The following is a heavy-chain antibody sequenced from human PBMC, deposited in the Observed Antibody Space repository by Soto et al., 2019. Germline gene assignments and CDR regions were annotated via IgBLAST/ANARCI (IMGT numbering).Heavy chain of an antibody. J-gene: IGHJ6*02. CDR3: AKTITGDTYVHYGMDV. Sequence: PGGSLRLSCAASEFTFTTYAMNWVRQAPGKGLEWVSGISGSAAFTYYADSVKGRFTISRDNSKNTLYLQMNSLRAEDTAVYYCAKTITGDTYVHYGMDVWGQGTTVTVSS. V-gene: IGHV3-23*01. D-gene: IGHD1-20*01. CDR2: ISGSAAFT. CDR1: EFTFTTYA.